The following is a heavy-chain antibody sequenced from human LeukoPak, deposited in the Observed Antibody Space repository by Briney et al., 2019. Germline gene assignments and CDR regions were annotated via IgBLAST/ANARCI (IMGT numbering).Heavy chain of an antibody. V-gene: IGHV4-61*08. CDR3: AREFYCSGGSCYGGWFDP. D-gene: IGHD2-15*01. J-gene: IGHJ5*02. CDR1: GGSISSGDYY. Sequence: PSETLSLTCTVSGGSISSGDYYWSWIRQPPGKGLEWIGYIYYSGSTNYNPSLKSRVTISVDTSKNQFSLKLSSVTAADTAVYYCAREFYCSGGSCYGGWFDPWGQGTLVTVSS. CDR2: IYYSGST.